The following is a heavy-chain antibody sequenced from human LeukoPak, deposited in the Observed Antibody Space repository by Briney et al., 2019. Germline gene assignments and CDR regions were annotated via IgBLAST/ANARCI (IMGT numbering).Heavy chain of an antibody. V-gene: IGHV3-30*04. Sequence: PGGSLRLSCAASGFTFSSYAMHWVRQAPGMGLEWVAVISYDGSNKYYADSVKGRFTISRDNSKNTLYLQMNSLRAEDTAVYYCARDPPGSSWAPYAFDIWGQGTMVTVSS. CDR2: ISYDGSNK. D-gene: IGHD6-13*01. J-gene: IGHJ3*02. CDR1: GFTFSSYA. CDR3: ARDPPGSSWAPYAFDI.